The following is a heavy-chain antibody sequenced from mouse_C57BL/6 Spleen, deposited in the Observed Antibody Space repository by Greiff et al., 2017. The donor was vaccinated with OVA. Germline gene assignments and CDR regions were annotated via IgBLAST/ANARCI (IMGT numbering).Heavy chain of an antibody. V-gene: IGHV3-6*01. D-gene: IGHD2-3*01. CDR2: ISYDGSN. J-gene: IGHJ4*01. CDR1: GYSITSGYY. Sequence: EVHLVESGPGLVKPSQSLSLTCSVTGYSITSGYYWNWIRQFPGNKLEWMGYISYDGSNNYNPSLKNRISITRDTSKNQFFLKLNSVTTEDTATYYCARAGYYDYYAMDYWGQGTSVTVSS. CDR3: ARAGYYDYYAMDY.